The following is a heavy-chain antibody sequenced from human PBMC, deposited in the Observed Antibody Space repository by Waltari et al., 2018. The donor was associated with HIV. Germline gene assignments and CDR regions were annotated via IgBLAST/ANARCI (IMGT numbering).Heavy chain of an antibody. Sequence: QVQLQESGPGLVKPSETLSLTCTVPGGSISSYYWSWIRQPPGKGLQWIGYMYYSGSSNYNPSLKSRVSISVDTSKNQFSLKLSSVTAADTAVYFCARLTSTLTWFDPWGQGTLVTVSS. CDR3: ARLTSTLTWFDP. CDR1: GGSISSYY. D-gene: IGHD2-2*01. CDR2: MYYSGSS. J-gene: IGHJ5*02. V-gene: IGHV4-59*01.